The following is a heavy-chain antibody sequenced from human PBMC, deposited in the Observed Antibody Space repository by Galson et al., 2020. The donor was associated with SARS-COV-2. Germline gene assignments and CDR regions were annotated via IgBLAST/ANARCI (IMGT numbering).Heavy chain of an antibody. D-gene: IGHD2-8*01. J-gene: IGHJ5*02. Sequence: SETLSLTCTVSGGSISSYYWSWIRQPPGKGLEWIGYIYYSGSTNYNPSLKSRVTISVDTSKNQFSLKLSSVTAADTAVYYCARRSLGYCNNGVCHSGFDPWGQGTLVTVSS. CDR2: IYYSGST. CDR3: ARRSLGYCNNGVCHSGFDP. V-gene: IGHV4-59*08. CDR1: GGSISSYY.